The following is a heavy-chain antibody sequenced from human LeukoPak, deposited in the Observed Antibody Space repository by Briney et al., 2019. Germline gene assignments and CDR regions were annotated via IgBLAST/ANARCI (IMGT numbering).Heavy chain of an antibody. CDR3: ARDLVVGATGGYFDY. CDR2: INPSDGAT. J-gene: IGHJ4*02. D-gene: IGHD1-26*01. Sequence: ASVKVSCKASGYTFTMYYIHWVRQAPGQGLEWMGMINPSDGATTYAQRFQGRVTMTRDMSTSTVYMELSSLRSEDTAVYYCARDLVVGATGGYFDYWGQGTLVTVSS. V-gene: IGHV1-46*01. CDR1: GYTFTMYY.